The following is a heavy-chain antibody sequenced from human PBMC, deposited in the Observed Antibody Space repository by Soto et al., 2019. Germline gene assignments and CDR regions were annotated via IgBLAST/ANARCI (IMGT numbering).Heavy chain of an antibody. CDR2: IYYSGST. J-gene: IGHJ4*02. V-gene: IGHV4-61*01. D-gene: IGHD2-15*01. Sequence: QVQLQESGPGLVKPSETLSLTCTVSGGSVSSGSYYWSWIRQPPGKGLEWIGYIYYSGSTNYNPSLKSRVTISVDTSKNQFSMKLSSVTAADTAVYYCARTVVAHYDYWGQGTLVTVSS. CDR3: ARTVVAHYDY. CDR1: GGSVSSGSYY.